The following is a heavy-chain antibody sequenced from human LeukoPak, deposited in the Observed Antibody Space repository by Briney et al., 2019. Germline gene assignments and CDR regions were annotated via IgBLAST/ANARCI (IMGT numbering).Heavy chain of an antibody. Sequence: PSETLSLTCAVYGGSFSGYYWSWIRQPPGKGLEWIGEINHSGSTNCNPSLKSRVTISVDTSKNQFSLKLSSVTAADTAVYYCARRRNYYDSMSRPYNWFDPWGQGTLVTVSS. CDR3: ARRRNYYDSMSRPYNWFDP. D-gene: IGHD3-22*01. CDR2: INHSGST. J-gene: IGHJ5*02. V-gene: IGHV4-34*01. CDR1: GGSFSGYY.